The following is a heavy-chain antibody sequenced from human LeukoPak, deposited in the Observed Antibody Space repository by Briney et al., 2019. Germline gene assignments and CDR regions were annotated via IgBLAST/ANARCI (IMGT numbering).Heavy chain of an antibody. CDR2: IIPIFGTA. V-gene: IGHV1-69*13. CDR1: GGTFSSYA. CDR3: ARDDSGSFSYNMDV. Sequence: RASVKVSCKASGGTFSSYAISWVRQAPGQGLEWMGGIIPIFGTANYAQKFQGRVTITADESTSTAYMELSSLRSEDMAVYYCARDDSGSFSYNMDVWGQGTTVTVSS. D-gene: IGHD1-26*01. J-gene: IGHJ6*02.